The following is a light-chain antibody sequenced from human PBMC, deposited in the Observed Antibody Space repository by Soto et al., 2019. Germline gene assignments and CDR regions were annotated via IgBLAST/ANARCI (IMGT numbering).Light chain of an antibody. CDR1: QGINNW. CDR3: QQTNTFPWT. V-gene: IGKV1-12*01. Sequence: DIQMTQSPSSVSASVGDRVTITCRASQGINNWLAWHQQKPGKAPKLLIYAASTLQSGVPSRFSGRKSGTDFTLTISSLQPEDFATYYCQQTNTFPWTFGQGTKLEIK. J-gene: IGKJ1*01. CDR2: AAS.